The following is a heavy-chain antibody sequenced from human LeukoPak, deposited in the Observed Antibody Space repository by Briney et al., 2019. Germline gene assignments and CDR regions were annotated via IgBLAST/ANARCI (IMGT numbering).Heavy chain of an antibody. Sequence: KSSETLSLTCTVSGGSISSYYWSWIRQPPGKGLEWIGYIYYSGSTNYNPSLKSRVTISVDTSKNQFSLKLSSVTAADTAVYYCARSPGNSSGWYFRWGAFDIWGQGTMVTVSS. D-gene: IGHD6-19*01. CDR3: ARSPGNSSGWYFRWGAFDI. V-gene: IGHV4-59*01. J-gene: IGHJ3*02. CDR1: GGSISSYY. CDR2: IYYSGST.